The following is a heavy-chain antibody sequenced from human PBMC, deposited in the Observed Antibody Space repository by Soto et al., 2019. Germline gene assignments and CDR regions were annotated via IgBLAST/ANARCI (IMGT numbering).Heavy chain of an antibody. V-gene: IGHV5-51*01. CDR3: ARYSGSYWHYLDF. CDR2: IYPGDSDT. Sequence: GESLKISCKGSGYSFASHWVAWVRQMPEKGLEWIGTIYPGDSDTKYSSAFRGHVTISADTSVSTAYLQWRSLEATDSAIYYCARYSGSYWHYLDFWGQGTLVTVSS. CDR1: GYSFASHW. J-gene: IGHJ4*02. D-gene: IGHD1-26*01.